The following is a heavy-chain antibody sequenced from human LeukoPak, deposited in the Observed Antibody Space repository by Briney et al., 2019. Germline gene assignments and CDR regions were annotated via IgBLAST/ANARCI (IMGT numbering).Heavy chain of an antibody. J-gene: IGHJ4*02. D-gene: IGHD6-19*01. CDR1: GVPFRNYY. Sequence: SETLSLTCAVCGVPFRNYYWRWVRQSPRQGLEWFGEINHSGYTNYNPSLKSRVPMSIDTSKNQFSLILTSVTAADAGVYYCTRAVAGHPDWGQGTLVTVSS. CDR3: TRAVAGHPD. V-gene: IGHV4-34*01. CDR2: INHSGYT.